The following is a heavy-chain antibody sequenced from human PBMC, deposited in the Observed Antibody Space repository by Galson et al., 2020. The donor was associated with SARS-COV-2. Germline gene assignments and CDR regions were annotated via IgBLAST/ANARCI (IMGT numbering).Heavy chain of an antibody. CDR3: ARQGGDDSSGQASDY. V-gene: IGHV5-10-1*01. J-gene: IGHJ4*02. Sequence: HGESLKISCKGSGYSFTSYWISWVRQMPGKGLEWMGRIDPSDSYTNYSPSFQGHVTISADKSISTAYLQWSSLKASDTAMYYCARQGGDDSSGQASDYWGQGTLVTVSS. CDR2: IDPSDSYT. D-gene: IGHD3-22*01. CDR1: GYSFTSYW.